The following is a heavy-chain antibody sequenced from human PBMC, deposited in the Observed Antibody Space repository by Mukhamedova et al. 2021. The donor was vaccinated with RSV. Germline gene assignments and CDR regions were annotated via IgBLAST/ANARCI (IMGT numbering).Heavy chain of an antibody. CDR3: ARDGGYSSSSRGGVYYYYYYMDV. J-gene: IGHJ6*03. V-gene: IGHV1-3*01. D-gene: IGHD6-6*01. Sequence: INAGNGNTKYSQKFQGRVTITRDTSASTAYMELSSLRSEDTAVYYCARDGGYSSSSRGGVYYYYYYMDVWGKGTTVTVSS. CDR2: INAGNGNT.